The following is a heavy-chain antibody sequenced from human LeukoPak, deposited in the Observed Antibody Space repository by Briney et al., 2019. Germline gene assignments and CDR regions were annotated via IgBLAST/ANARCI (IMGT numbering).Heavy chain of an antibody. Sequence: GGSLRLSCAASGFSFSNYAMSWVRQAPGKGLEWVSFIYSDNTHYSDSVKGRFTISRDNSKNTLYLQMNSLRAEDTAVYYCARRAGAYSHPYDYWGQGTLVTVSS. CDR1: GFSFSNYA. D-gene: IGHD4/OR15-4a*01. CDR2: IYSDNT. V-gene: IGHV3-53*01. J-gene: IGHJ4*02. CDR3: ARRAGAYSHPYDY.